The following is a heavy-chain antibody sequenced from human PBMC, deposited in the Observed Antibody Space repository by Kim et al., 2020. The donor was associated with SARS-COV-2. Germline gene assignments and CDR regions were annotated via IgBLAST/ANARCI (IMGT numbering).Heavy chain of an antibody. V-gene: IGHV3-9*01. Sequence: GGSLRLSCAASGFTFDDYAMHWVRQAPGKGLEWVSGISWNSGSIGYADSVKGRFTISRDNAKNSLYLQMNSLRAEDTALYYCAKDTGAEGQQLVGDAFDIWGQGTMVTVSS. CDR2: ISWNSGSI. CDR1: GFTFDDYA. J-gene: IGHJ3*02. CDR3: AKDTGAEGQQLVGDAFDI. D-gene: IGHD6-13*01.